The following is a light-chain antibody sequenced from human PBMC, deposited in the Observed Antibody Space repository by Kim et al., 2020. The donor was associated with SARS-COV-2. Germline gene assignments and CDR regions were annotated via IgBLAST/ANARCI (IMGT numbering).Light chain of an antibody. V-gene: IGLV10-54*01. CDR1: SNNVGHQG. CDR2: RSN. CDR3: SAWDSSLSAWV. J-gene: IGLJ3*02. Sequence: LTQPPSVSKDLRQTATLTCTGNSNNVGHQGAAWLQQHQGHPPKLLSYRSNNRPSGISERLSASRSGNTASLTITGLQPEDEADYYCSAWDSSLSAWVFGGGTQLTVL.